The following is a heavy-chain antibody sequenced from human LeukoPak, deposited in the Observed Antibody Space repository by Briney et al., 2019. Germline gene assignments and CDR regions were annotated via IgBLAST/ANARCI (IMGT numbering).Heavy chain of an antibody. CDR2: IYYSGST. D-gene: IGHD2-2*01. V-gene: IGHV4-59*01. J-gene: IGHJ3*02. CDR3: ARDYCSSTSCYVAFDI. CDR1: GGSISSYY. Sequence: SETLSLTCTVSGGSISSYYWSWLRQPPGKGLAWIGYIYYSGSTNYNPSLKSRVTISVDTSKNQFSLKLSSVTAADTAVYYCARDYCSSTSCYVAFDIWGQGTMVTVSS.